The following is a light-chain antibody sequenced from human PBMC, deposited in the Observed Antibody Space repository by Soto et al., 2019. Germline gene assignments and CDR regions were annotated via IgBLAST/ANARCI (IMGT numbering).Light chain of an antibody. CDR1: TGAVTSGYY. CDR2: STG. J-gene: IGLJ2*01. Sequence: QAVVTQEPSLTVSPGGTVTLTCASSTGAVTSGYYPNWFQQKPGQAPRALIYSTGNKHSWTPVRFSGSLLGGKAALTLSGVQPEDEAEYYCLLYYGGAQVFGGGTKLTVL. CDR3: LLYYGGAQV. V-gene: IGLV7-43*01.